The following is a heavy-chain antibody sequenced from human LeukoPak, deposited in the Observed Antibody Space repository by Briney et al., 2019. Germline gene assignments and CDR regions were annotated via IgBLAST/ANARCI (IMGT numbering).Heavy chain of an antibody. Sequence: GGSLRLSCAASGFTFGSYWMRWVRQGPGKGLEGLANIKEDGSEKYYVDSVKGRFTISRDNAKNSLYLQMNSLRAEDTAVYYCARRSGWYLIWGQGALVTVSS. CDR2: IKEDGSEK. J-gene: IGHJ4*02. D-gene: IGHD6-19*01. CDR3: ARRSGWYLI. V-gene: IGHV3-7*05. CDR1: GFTFGSYW.